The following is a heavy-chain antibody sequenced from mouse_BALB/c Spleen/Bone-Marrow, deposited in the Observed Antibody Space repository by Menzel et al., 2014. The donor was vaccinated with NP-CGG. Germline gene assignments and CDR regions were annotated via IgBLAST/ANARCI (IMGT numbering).Heavy chain of an antibody. D-gene: IGHD2-1*01. CDR3: ARNYGNYDYFDY. CDR1: GYTFTSYT. V-gene: IGHV1-4*01. J-gene: IGHJ2*01. Sequence: VKLQESGAELARPGASGKMSCKASGYTFTSYTMHWVKQRPGQGLEWIGYINPSSGYTNYNQKFKDKATLTADKSSSTAYMQLSSLTSEDSAVYCCARNYGNYDYFDYWGQGTTLTVSS. CDR2: INPSSGYT.